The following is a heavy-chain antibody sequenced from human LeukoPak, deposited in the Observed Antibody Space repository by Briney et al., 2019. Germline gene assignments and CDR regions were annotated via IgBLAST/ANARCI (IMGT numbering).Heavy chain of an antibody. CDR3: ATGADSSEYFDY. D-gene: IGHD3-22*01. CDR1: GGSISSYY. CDR2: IYYSGST. Sequence: SETLSLTCTVSGGSISSYYWSWIRQPPGKGLEWIGYIYYSGSTNYNPSLKSRVTISVDTSKNQFSLKLSSVTAADTAVYYCATGADSSEYFDYWGQGTLVTVSS. J-gene: IGHJ4*02. V-gene: IGHV4-59*08.